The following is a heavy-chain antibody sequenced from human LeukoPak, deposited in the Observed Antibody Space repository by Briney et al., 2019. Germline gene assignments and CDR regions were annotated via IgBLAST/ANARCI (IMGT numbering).Heavy chain of an antibody. J-gene: IGHJ4*02. V-gene: IGHV4-34*01. Sequence: PETLSLTCAVYGGSFSGYYWSWLRQPPGKGLEWIGEIHHSGRTNYNPSLKSRVTISVDTSKNQFSLKLSSVTAADTAVYYCARGVSPKGMGGRRFDYWGQGTLVTVSS. D-gene: IGHD1-26*01. CDR2: IHHSGRT. CDR3: ARGVSPKGMGGRRFDY. CDR1: GGSFSGYY.